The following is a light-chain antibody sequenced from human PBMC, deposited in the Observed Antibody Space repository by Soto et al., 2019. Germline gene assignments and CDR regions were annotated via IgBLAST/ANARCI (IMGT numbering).Light chain of an antibody. Sequence: EIVMTQSPATLSLSPGETATLSCRASQSLGSNLAWYQQKPGQPPRLLIYSASTRATGIPGRFSGSGSGTEFTLTISSLQSEDFAVYYCQQYNNWPPWTFGQGTKVEIK. J-gene: IGKJ1*01. CDR2: SAS. V-gene: IGKV3-15*01. CDR1: QSLGSN. CDR3: QQYNNWPPWT.